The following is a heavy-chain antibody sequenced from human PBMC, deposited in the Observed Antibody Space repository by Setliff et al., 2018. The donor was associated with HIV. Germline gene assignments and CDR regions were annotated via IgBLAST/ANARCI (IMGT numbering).Heavy chain of an antibody. CDR1: GASISNYY. Sequence: TLSLTCNVSGASISNYYWTWIRQSPGKRLEWLGYITDSGNTNYNPSLRRRVTISADTSKNQVSLRLRFVTAADTAVYHCARETQQSYNIVTGYNYYYGIDVWGQGTTVTVSS. CDR2: ITDSGNT. V-gene: IGHV4-59*01. J-gene: IGHJ6*02. CDR3: ARETQQSYNIVTGYNYYYGIDV. D-gene: IGHD3-9*01.